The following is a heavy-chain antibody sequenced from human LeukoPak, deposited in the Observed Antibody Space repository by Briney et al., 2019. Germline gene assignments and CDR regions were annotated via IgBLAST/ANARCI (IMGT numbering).Heavy chain of an antibody. CDR3: AKDGGAGYCSSTSCYNPPPGDY. D-gene: IGHD2-2*02. CDR2: ISSSSSYI. J-gene: IGHJ4*02. V-gene: IGHV3-21*04. CDR1: GFTFSSYS. Sequence: PGGSLRLSCAASGFTFSSYSMNWVRQAPGKGLEWVSSISSSSSYIYYADSVKGRFTISRDNSKNTLYLQMNSLRAEDTAVYYCAKDGGAGYCSSTSCYNPPPGDYWGQGTLVTVSS.